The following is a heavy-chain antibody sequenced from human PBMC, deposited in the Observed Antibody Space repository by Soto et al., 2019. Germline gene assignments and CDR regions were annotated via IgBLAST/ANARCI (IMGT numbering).Heavy chain of an antibody. CDR2: ISHSGST. D-gene: IGHD6-6*01. V-gene: IGHV4-30-2*01. Sequence: QLQLQESGSGLVKPSQTLSLTCAVSGGSISSGGYSWSWIRQPPGKGLEWIGYISHSGSTYYNPSLKSRVPISVDRSTNQFSLKLSSVTAADTAVYFCASGSHVPHYWGQGTLVTVSS. CDR3: ASGSHVPHY. CDR1: GGSISSGGYS. J-gene: IGHJ4*02.